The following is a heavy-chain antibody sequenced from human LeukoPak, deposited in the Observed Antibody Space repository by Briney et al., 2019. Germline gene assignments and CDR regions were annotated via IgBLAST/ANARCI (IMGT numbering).Heavy chain of an antibody. V-gene: IGHV4-38-2*02. D-gene: IGHD3-22*01. CDR3: ARVVDYFDSSGYYSAEFDY. Sequence: HPSETLSLTCIVSGYSISSGYYWGWIRQPPGKGLEWIGSIYHSGSTYYNPSLKSRVTMSVDTSKNQFSLKLTSVTAADTAVYYCARVVDYFDSSGYYSAEFDYWGQGTLVTVSS. J-gene: IGHJ4*02. CDR2: IYHSGST. CDR1: GYSISSGYY.